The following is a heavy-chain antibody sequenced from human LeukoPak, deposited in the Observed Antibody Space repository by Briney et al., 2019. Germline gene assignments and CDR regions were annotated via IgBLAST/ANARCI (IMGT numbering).Heavy chain of an antibody. V-gene: IGHV3-23*01. D-gene: IGHD2-2*01. CDR2: TSGSGGST. CDR1: GFTFSSYA. Sequence: GGSLRLSCAASGFTFSSYAMSWVRQAPGKGLEWVSATSGSGGSTYYADSVKGRFTISRDNSKNTLYLQMNSLRAEDTAVYYCAKDTDIVVLPAAGYMDVWGKGTTVTVSS. CDR3: AKDTDIVVLPAAGYMDV. J-gene: IGHJ6*03.